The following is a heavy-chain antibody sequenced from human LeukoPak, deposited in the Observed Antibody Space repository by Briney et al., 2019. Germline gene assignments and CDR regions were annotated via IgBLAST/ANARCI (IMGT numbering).Heavy chain of an antibody. D-gene: IGHD7-27*01. CDR1: GFTFSNHG. CDR3: ARDLAWGAFDY. CDR2: VSPPGGGT. J-gene: IGHJ4*02. V-gene: IGHV3-23*01. Sequence: GGSLRLSCAASGFTFSNHGMNWVRQAPGKGLEWLSGVSPPGGGTYYADSVKGRFTISRDDSKNPLSLQMNSLRVEDTAVYYCARDLAWGAFDYWGQGTLVTVSS.